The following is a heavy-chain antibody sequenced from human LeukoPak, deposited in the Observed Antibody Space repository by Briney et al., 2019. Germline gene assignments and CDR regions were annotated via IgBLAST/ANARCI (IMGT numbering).Heavy chain of an antibody. CDR3: AKDRDDYGDFYFDY. V-gene: IGHV3-23*01. D-gene: IGHD4-17*01. CDR1: GFTFSSYA. Sequence: GGSLRLSCAASGFTFSSYAMSWVRQAPGKGLEWVSAISGSGGSTYYADSVKGRFTISRDNSKNTLYLQMNSLRAEDTAVYYCAKDRDDYGDFYFDYWGQEPWSPSPQ. CDR2: ISGSGGST. J-gene: IGHJ4*01.